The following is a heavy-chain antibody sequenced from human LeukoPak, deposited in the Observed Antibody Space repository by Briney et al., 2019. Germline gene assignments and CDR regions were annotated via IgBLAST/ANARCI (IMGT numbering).Heavy chain of an antibody. CDR2: ISSSSSII. CDR1: GFTFSSYS. V-gene: IGHV3-48*01. J-gene: IGHJ4*02. D-gene: IGHD5-18*01. CDR3: ARARGYSYGYPDY. Sequence: GGSLRLSCAGSGFTFSSYSMNWVRQAPGKGLEWVSYISSSSSIIDYADSVKGRFTISRDNAKNSLYLQMNSLRAEDTAVYYCARARGYSYGYPDYWGQGTLVTVSS.